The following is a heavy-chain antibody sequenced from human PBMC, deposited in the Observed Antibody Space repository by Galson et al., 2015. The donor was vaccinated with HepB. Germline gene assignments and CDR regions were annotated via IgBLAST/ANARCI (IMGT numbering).Heavy chain of an antibody. D-gene: IGHD6-13*01. V-gene: IGHV4-4*07. CDR2: IYTSGST. CDR1: GGSISSYY. CDR3: AREENSSSWYDVDTHYGMDV. Sequence: SETLSLTCTVSGGSISSYYWNWIRQPAGKRLEWIGRIYTSGSTNYNPSLKSRVTMSVDTSKNQFSLKRSSVTAADTAVYYCAREENSSSWYDVDTHYGMDVWGQGTTVTVSS. J-gene: IGHJ6*02.